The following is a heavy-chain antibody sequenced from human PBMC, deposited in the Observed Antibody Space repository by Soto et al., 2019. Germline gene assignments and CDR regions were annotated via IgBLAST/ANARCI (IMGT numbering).Heavy chain of an antibody. D-gene: IGHD5-12*01. CDR1: GFTFSSYA. J-gene: IGHJ2*01. CDR3: ARDRILGYFGYHRDLNAFSTQRSTDL. Sequence: SLRLSCAASGFTFSSYAMHWVRQAPGKGLEWVAVISYDGSNKYYADSVKGRFTIPRDNSKNTLYLQMNSLRAEDTAVYYCARDRILGYFGYHRDLNAFSTQRSTDL. CDR2: ISYDGSNK. V-gene: IGHV3-30-3*01.